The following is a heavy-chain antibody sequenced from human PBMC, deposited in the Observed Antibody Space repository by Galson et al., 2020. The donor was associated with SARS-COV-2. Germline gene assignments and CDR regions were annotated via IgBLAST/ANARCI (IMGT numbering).Heavy chain of an antibody. V-gene: IGHV5-51*01. CDR1: GYSFTNYW. CDR3: ARHGASSGWYEGIDY. J-gene: IGHJ4*02. CDR2: IYPNDSYT. D-gene: IGHD6-19*01. Sequence: GESLKISCRTSGYSFTNYWIGWVRQMPGKGLEWLGIIYPNDSYTIYSPSFQGQVTISADKSISTAFLQWSSLKASDTAIYYCARHGASSGWYEGIDYWGQGTLVTVSS.